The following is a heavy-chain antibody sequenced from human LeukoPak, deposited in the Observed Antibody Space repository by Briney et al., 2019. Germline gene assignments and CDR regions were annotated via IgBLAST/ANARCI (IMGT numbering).Heavy chain of an antibody. CDR3: ARDRELDY. J-gene: IGHJ4*02. CDR2: INHSGST. CDR1: GGSFSGYY. Sequence: PSETLSLTCAVYGGSFSGYYWSWIRQPPGKGLEWIGEINHSGSTNYNPSLKSRVTISVDTSKNQFPLKLSSVTAADTAVYYCARDRELDYWGQGTLVTVSP. D-gene: IGHD3-10*01. V-gene: IGHV4-34*01.